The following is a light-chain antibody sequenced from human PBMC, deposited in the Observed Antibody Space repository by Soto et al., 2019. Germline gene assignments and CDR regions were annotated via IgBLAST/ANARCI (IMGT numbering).Light chain of an antibody. V-gene: IGLV1-47*01. CDR3: AAWDDSLSGYV. Sequence: QSVLTQPPSASETPGQRVTISCSGSSSNIGNHYVYWYQHLPGTAPKLLIYRNNQRPSGVPDRFSGSHSGTSGSLAISGLRSEDEADYYCAAWDDSLSGYVFGTGTKLTV. CDR1: SSNIGNHY. J-gene: IGLJ1*01. CDR2: RNN.